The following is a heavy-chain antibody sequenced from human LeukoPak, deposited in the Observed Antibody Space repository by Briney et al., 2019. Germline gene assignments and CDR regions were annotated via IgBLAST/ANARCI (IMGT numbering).Heavy chain of an antibody. D-gene: IGHD2-15*01. CDR3: ARSVEGYCSGGSCYSYSYYMDV. V-gene: IGHV4-59*01. CDR1: GGSISSYY. J-gene: IGHJ6*03. Sequence: SETLSLTCTVSGGSISSYYWSWIRQPPGKGLEWIGYIYYSGSANYNPSLKSRVTISVDTSKNQFSLKLSSVTAADTAVYYCARSVEGYCSGGSCYSYSYYMDVWGKGTTVTVSS. CDR2: IYYSGSA.